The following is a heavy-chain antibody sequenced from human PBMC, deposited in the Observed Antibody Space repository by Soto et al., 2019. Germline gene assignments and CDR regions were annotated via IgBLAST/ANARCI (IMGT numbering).Heavy chain of an antibody. J-gene: IGHJ4*02. CDR2: IYHDGST. CDR1: GGSINSNNYY. CDR3: AKVVVAATRHTDFGS. V-gene: IGHV4-39*02. Sequence: SETLSLTCTVSGGSINSNNYYWAWIRQPPGKGLAWIASIYHDGSTYYNPALKSRVSISVDTSKNHFSLKLRSATAADTAVYYCAKVVVAATRHTDFGSWGRGTLVTVSS. D-gene: IGHD2-15*01.